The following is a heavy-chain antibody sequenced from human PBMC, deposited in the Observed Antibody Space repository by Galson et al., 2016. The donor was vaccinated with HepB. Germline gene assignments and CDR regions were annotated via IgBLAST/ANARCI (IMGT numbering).Heavy chain of an antibody. CDR1: GYTFTSYY. J-gene: IGHJ6*03. CDR2: INPSGGST. D-gene: IGHD4-17*01. CDR3: ARGTVTPFHYYYYYMDV. V-gene: IGHV1-46*01. Sequence: SVKVSCKASGYTFTSYYMHWVRQAPGQGLEWMGKINPSGGSTRYAQKFQGRVTMTRDTSKSTVYMELSSLRSEDTAVYYWARGTVTPFHYYYYYMDVRGKGTTVTVSS.